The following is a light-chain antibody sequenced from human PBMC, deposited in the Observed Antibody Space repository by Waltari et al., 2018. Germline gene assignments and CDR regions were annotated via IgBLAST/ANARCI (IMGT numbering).Light chain of an antibody. CDR1: QSVSKY. J-gene: IGKJ1*01. V-gene: IGKV3-20*01. Sequence: MVLTQSPGTLSLSPGERATLSCRASQSVSKYLAWYQQRPGQAPRLLIYAASTRATGIPDRFSGSGFGTDFSLTISRLEPEDFAVYYCQNHERLPATFGQGTKVEIK. CDR3: QNHERLPAT. CDR2: AAS.